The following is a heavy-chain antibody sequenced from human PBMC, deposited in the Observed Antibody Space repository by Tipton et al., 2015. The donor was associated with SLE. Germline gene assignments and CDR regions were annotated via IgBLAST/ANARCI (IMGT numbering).Heavy chain of an antibody. CDR2: SSYSGKS. J-gene: IGHJ4*02. CDR3: ARRLGISAPFDY. D-gene: IGHD3-9*01. Sequence: TLSLTCTVSGGSISSYYWSWIRQAPGKGLEWIGYSSYSGKSNYNPSLKSRVTMSAATSKNQFSLKLSSVTAADTAVYYCARRLGISAPFDYWGQGTLITVSS. V-gene: IGHV4-59*08. CDR1: GGSISSYY.